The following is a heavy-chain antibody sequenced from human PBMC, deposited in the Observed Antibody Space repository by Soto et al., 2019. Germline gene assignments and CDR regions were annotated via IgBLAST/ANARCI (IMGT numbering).Heavy chain of an antibody. J-gene: IGHJ6*02. Sequence: GASVKVSCKASGYTVTGYDIHWVRQATGQGLEWMGWMNPNTGYTANAQKFQGRVTMTRNISISTVYMELSSLSSDDTAVYYCAKNGQPPYYYYGLDVWGQGTTVTVSS. CDR3: AKNGQPPYYYYGLDV. D-gene: IGHD2-8*01. CDR2: MNPNTGYT. CDR1: GYTVTGYD. V-gene: IGHV1-8*01.